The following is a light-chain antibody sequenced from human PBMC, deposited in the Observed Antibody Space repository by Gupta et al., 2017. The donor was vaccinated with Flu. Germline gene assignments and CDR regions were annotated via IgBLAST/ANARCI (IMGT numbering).Light chain of an antibody. V-gene: IGLV3-21*02. J-gene: IGLJ3*02. CDR2: DSN. CDR1: NVGSRH. CDR3: QLWDSGSDQGV. Sequence: SYVLTQPPSVSVAPGQTAPLTCGGPNVGSRHVHWYQQRPGQAPILVVHDSNVRPSGIPARFSGSNSGNTATLTINRVDAGDEADYYCQLWDSGSDQGVFGGGTRLSVL.